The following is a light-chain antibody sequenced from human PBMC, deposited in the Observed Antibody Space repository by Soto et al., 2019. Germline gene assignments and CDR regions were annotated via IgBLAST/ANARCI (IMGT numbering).Light chain of an antibody. J-gene: IGLJ3*02. Sequence: QPVLTQPASVSGSPGQSITISCTGTSSDVDGYKYVSWYQQHPGKAPKLMIYAVSNRPSGVSNRFSGSKSGDTASLTISGLQAEDEADYYCSSYTSRSTFWVFGGGTKVTVL. CDR3: SSYTSRSTFWV. CDR1: SSDVDGYKY. CDR2: AVS. V-gene: IGLV2-14*01.